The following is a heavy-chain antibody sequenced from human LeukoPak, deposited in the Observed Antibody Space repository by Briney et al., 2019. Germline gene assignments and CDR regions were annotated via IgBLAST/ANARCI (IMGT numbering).Heavy chain of an antibody. CDR1: GFTPTSNY. CDR2: MYSGGSA. V-gene: IGHV3-66*02. Sequence: GGSLRLSCAASGFTPTSNYMSWVRQALGQGLGWGSVMYSGGSADYPDSVKGRFTISRDNSKSTPNCPINSLGAEDTAVYYRALVRDRGFDDWGQGTLVTVSS. D-gene: IGHD3-10*01. CDR3: ALVRDRGFDD. J-gene: IGHJ4*02.